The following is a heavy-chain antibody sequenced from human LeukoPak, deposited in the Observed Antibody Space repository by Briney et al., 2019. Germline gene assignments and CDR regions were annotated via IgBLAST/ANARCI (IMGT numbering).Heavy chain of an antibody. CDR1: GFTFSSYS. CDR3: AKYSKYYYGSGSSDY. J-gene: IGHJ4*02. CDR2: ISGSGGST. V-gene: IGHV3-23*01. D-gene: IGHD3-10*01. Sequence: GGSLRLSCAASGFTFSSYSMNWVRQAPGKGLEWVSAISGSGGSTYYADSVKGRFTISRDNSKNTLYLQMNSLRAEDTAVYYCAKYSKYYYGSGSSDYWGQGTLVTVSS.